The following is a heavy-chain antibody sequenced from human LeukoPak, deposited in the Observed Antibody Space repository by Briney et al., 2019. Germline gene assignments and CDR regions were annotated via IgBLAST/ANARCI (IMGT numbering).Heavy chain of an antibody. CDR1: GGSISSYY. Sequence: SETLSLTCTVSGGSISSYYWSWIRQPPGKGLEWIGYIYYSGSTNYNPSLKSRVTISVDTSKNQFSLKLSSVTAADTAVYYCASSGSGYDYDNYYHYYMDVWGKGTTVTVSS. CDR2: IYYSGST. J-gene: IGHJ6*03. V-gene: IGHV4-59*01. CDR3: ASSGSGYDYDNYYHYYMDV. D-gene: IGHD5-12*01.